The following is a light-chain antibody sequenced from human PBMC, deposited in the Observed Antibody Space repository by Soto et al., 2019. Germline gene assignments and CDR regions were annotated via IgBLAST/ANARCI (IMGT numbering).Light chain of an antibody. V-gene: IGKV3-11*01. CDR2: DAS. J-gene: IGKJ4*01. CDR3: QQRSNWPLT. Sequence: EIVLTQSPATLYLSPGERATLSCRASQSVSSYLGWYQQKPGQAPRLLIYDASNRATGIPVRFSGSGSGTDFTLTISSLEPEGFAVYYCQQRSNWPLTFGGGTKVEIK. CDR1: QSVSSY.